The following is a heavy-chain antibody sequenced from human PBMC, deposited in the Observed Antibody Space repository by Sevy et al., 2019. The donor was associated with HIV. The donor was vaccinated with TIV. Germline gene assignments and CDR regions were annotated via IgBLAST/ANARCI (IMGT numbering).Heavy chain of an antibody. V-gene: IGHV3-7*01. CDR3: AKSSTVATVRARXPLXKXVXF. J-gene: IGHJ4*02. D-gene: IGHD5-12*01. CDR2: IKXXXSEK. Sequence: GGSLRLSCAASGXXXXSYWMXWVRQAPGKXLEWVANIKXXXSEKYYVDSVKGRFTISRDNSKNALYLQMNSLRAEDTXXXXCAKSSTVATVRARXPLXKXVXFWGQGTLVTVSS. CDR1: GXXXXSYW.